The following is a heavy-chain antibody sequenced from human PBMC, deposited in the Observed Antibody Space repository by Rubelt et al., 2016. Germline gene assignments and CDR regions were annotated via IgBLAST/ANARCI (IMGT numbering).Heavy chain of an antibody. CDR2: IKLDGSER. CDR3: ARGPASDCTGGSCYSWFDP. V-gene: IGHV3-7*01. J-gene: IGHJ5*02. Sequence: EVQLVESGGGLVQPGGSLRLSCAASGFILSNYAMNWVRQVPGKGLEWVANIKLDGSERHYVDSVKGRFTISRDNARNSLYLQMNSLRAEDSAVYYCARGPASDCTGGSCYSWFDPWGQGTLVTVSS. CDR1: GFILSNYA. D-gene: IGHD2-15*01.